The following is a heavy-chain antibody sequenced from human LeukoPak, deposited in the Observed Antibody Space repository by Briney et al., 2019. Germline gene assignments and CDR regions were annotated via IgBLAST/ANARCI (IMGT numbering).Heavy chain of an antibody. CDR2: INTYTGNP. D-gene: IGHD6-19*01. CDR1: GYTFTSYA. V-gene: IGHV7-4-1*02. CDR3: ARGSAPGYSSGWYFVDYYYYYMDV. Sequence: ASVKVSCKASGYTFTSYAMNWVRQAPGQGLEWMGWINTYTGNPTYAQGFTGRFVFSLDTSVSTAYLQISSLKAEDTAVYYCARGSAPGYSSGWYFVDYYYYYMDVWGKGTTVTVSS. J-gene: IGHJ6*03.